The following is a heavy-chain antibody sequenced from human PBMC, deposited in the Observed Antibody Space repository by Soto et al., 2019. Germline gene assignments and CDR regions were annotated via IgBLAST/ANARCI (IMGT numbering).Heavy chain of an antibody. V-gene: IGHV2-5*02. D-gene: IGHD3-3*01. CDR2: IYWDDDK. Sequence: QITLNESGPTQVKPRQTLTLTCTFSGFSLTTSGVGVGWIRQSPGKPPEWLALIYWDDDKRYSPSLKSRLTITKDTSKNQVVLTMADLDPEDTATYYCAHRVLRTVFGLVTTTAIYFDFWGQGPPVAVSS. CDR3: AHRVLRTVFGLVTTTAIYFDF. J-gene: IGHJ4*02. CDR1: GFSLTTSGVG.